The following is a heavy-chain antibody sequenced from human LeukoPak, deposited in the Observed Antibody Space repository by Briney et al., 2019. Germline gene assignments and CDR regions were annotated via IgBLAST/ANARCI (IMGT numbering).Heavy chain of an antibody. CDR1: GYTLTELS. D-gene: IGHD3-10*01. Sequence: ASVKVSCKVSGYTLTELSMHWVRQAPGKGLEWMGGFDPEDGETIYAQKFQGRVTMTEDTSTDTAYMELSSLRSEDTAVYYCATSTFYGSGSPYSYWGQGTLVTVSS. CDR2: FDPEDGET. J-gene: IGHJ4*02. V-gene: IGHV1-24*01. CDR3: ATSTFYGSGSPYSY.